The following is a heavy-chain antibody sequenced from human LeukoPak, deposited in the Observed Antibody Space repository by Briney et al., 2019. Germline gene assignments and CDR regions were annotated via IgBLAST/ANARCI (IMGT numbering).Heavy chain of an antibody. V-gene: IGHV4-39*07. CDR2: IYYSGST. Sequence: PSETLFLTCTVSGGSISSSSYYWGWIRQPPGKGLEWIGSIYYSGSTYYNPSLKSRVTISVDTSKNQFSLKLSSVTAADTAVYYCAREGYYDILTGYYYYYYMDVWGKGTTVTVSS. CDR3: AREGYYDILTGYYYYYYMDV. J-gene: IGHJ6*03. D-gene: IGHD3-9*01. CDR1: GGSISSSSYY.